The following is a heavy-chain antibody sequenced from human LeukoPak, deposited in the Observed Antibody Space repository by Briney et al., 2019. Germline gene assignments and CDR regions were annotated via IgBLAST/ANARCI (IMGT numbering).Heavy chain of an antibody. CDR3: ARPSRVGATTDAFDI. Sequence: GESLKISCKGTGYSFTSYWIGWVRQMPGKGLEWMTTIYPGDSDTRYSPSFQGQVTISADKSISTAYLQWSSLKASDTAMYYCARPSRVGATTDAFDIWGQGTMVTVSS. CDR2: IYPGDSDT. V-gene: IGHV5-51*01. D-gene: IGHD1-26*01. CDR1: GYSFTSYW. J-gene: IGHJ3*02.